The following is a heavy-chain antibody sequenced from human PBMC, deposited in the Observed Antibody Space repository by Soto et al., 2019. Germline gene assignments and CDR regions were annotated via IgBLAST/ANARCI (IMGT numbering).Heavy chain of an antibody. CDR1: GFTFRSYS. D-gene: IGHD6-19*01. V-gene: IGHV3-21*01. CDR2: ISSSSSYI. J-gene: IGHJ4*02. Sequence: GGSLRLSCAASGFTFRSYSMNWVRQAPGKGLEWVSSISSSSSYIYYADSVKGRFTISRDNAKNSLYLQMNSLRAEDTAVYYCASGAVAGLDYWGQGTLVTAPQ. CDR3: ASGAVAGLDY.